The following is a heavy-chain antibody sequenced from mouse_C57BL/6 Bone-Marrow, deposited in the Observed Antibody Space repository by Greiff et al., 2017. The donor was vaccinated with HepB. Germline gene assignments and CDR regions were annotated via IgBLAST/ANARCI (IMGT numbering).Heavy chain of an antibody. D-gene: IGHD2-4*01. J-gene: IGHJ3*01. CDR2: IDPSDSYT. CDR3: ARRYDYPFAY. CDR1: GYTFTSYW. V-gene: IGHV1-50*01. Sequence: QVQLQQPGAELVKPGASVKLSCKASGYTFTSYWMQWVKQRPGQGLEWIGEIDPSDSYTNYNQKFKGKATLTVDTSSSTAYMQLSSLTSEDSAVYYCARRYDYPFAYWGQGTLVTVSA.